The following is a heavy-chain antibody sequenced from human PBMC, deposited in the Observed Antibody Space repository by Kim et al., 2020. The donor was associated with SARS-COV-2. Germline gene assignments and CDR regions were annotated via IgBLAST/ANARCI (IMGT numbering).Heavy chain of an antibody. V-gene: IGHV3-21*01. D-gene: IGHD2-21*02. CDR3: ARGGKGGSVTAKWAVGY. J-gene: IGHJ4*01. CDR2: ISSSSSYI. CDR1: GFTFSSYS. Sequence: GGSLRLSCAASGFTFSSYSMNWVRQAPGKGLEWVSSISSSSSYIYYADSVKGRFTISRDNAKNSLYLQMNSLRAEDTAVYYCARGGKGGSVTAKWAVGYWGHGTLVSVSS.